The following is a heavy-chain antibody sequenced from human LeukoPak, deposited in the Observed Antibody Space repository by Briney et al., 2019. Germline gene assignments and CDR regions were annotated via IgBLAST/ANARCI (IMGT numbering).Heavy chain of an antibody. J-gene: IGHJ6*03. CDR1: GGSISSYY. Sequence: SETLSLTCTVSGGSISSYYWSWIRQPPGKGLEWIGYIYTSGSTNYNPSLKSRVTISVDTSKNQFSLKLSSVTAADTAVYYCARLLGSGYYNYYYYMDVWGKGTTVTVSS. CDR2: IYTSGST. V-gene: IGHV4-4*09. CDR3: ARLLGSGYYNYYYYMDV. D-gene: IGHD3-22*01.